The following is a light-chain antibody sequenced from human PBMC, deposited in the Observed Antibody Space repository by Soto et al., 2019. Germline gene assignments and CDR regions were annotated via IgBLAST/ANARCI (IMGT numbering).Light chain of an antibody. CDR1: SSDVGGYNY. J-gene: IGLJ1*01. Sequence: QSALTQPASVSGSPGQSITISCTGTSSDVGGYNYVSWYQQHPGKAPKLMIYDVSNRPSGVSNRFSGSKSGNTASLTVSGLQAEEEADYYCSSYAGSNNLYVFGTGTKVTVL. CDR3: SSYAGSNNLYV. CDR2: DVS. V-gene: IGLV2-14*01.